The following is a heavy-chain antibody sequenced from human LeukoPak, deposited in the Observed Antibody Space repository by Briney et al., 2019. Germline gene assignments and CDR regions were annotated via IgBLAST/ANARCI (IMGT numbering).Heavy chain of an antibody. Sequence: SETLSLTCTVSAGSVSNGNYYWSWLRQPPGKALEWIGYIYYTGTTYYIPSLEGRVTISVDTSKNQFSVKLNSVTAADTAVYYCATWIDGGPDYWGQGTLVTVSS. CDR2: IYYTGTT. D-gene: IGHD2-15*01. CDR1: AGSVSNGNYY. V-gene: IGHV4-61*01. J-gene: IGHJ4*02. CDR3: ATWIDGGPDY.